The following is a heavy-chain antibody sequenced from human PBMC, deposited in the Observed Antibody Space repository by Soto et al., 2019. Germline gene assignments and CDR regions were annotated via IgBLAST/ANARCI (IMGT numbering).Heavy chain of an antibody. J-gene: IGHJ5*02. CDR2: ISSSSSTI. V-gene: IGHV3-48*01. D-gene: IGHD3-10*01. Sequence: GGSLRLSCAASGFTFSSYSMNWVPQAPGKGLEWVSYISSSSSTIYYADSVKGRFPISRDNAKNSLYLQMNSLRAEDTAVYYCARVLIILGEYLLDPWGQGTLVTVSS. CDR1: GFTFSSYS. CDR3: ARVLIILGEYLLDP.